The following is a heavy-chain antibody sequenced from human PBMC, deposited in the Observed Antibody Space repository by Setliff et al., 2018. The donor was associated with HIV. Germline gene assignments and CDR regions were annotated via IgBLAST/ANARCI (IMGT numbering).Heavy chain of an antibody. CDR1: GGTFSTSA. CDR3: ARRHFYDSSGQVWAFDI. CDR2: IIPFFGSA. D-gene: IGHD3-22*01. J-gene: IGHJ3*02. V-gene: IGHV1-69*13. Sequence: SVKVSCKASGGTFSTSAISWMRQAPGQGLEWMGGIIPFFGSANYAQKFQGRLTITADASSSTAYMDLSSLTSEDTAVYYCARRHFYDSSGQVWAFDIWGQGTMVTASS.